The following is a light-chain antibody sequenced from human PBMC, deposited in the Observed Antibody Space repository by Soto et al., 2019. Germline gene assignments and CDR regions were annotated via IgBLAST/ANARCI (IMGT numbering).Light chain of an antibody. V-gene: IGLV2-14*01. Sequence: QSVLTPPASVSGSPGQSITISCAGTRSDNGASNSVSWYQHLPGRSPTLIIYEATNRPSGVSERFSGSKAGDTASLTISGLQADDVSEYFCISYKTDDTFVFGSGTKVTAL. CDR2: EAT. CDR3: ISYKTDDTFV. CDR1: RSDNGASNS. J-gene: IGLJ1*01.